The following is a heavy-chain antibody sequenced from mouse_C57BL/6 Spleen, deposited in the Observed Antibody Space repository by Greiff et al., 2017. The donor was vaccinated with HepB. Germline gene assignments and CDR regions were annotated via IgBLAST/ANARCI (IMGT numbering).Heavy chain of an antibody. D-gene: IGHD1-1*01. V-gene: IGHV2-2*01. CDR3: ARYYKFAWFAY. CDR2: IWSGGST. CDR1: GFSLTSYG. J-gene: IGHJ3*01. Sequence: VQLQESGPGLVQPSQSLSITCTVSGFSLTSYGVHWVRQSPGKGLEWLGVIWSGGSTDCNAAFISRLSISKDNSKSQVFFKMNSLQADDTAIYYCARYYKFAWFAYWGQGTLVTVSA.